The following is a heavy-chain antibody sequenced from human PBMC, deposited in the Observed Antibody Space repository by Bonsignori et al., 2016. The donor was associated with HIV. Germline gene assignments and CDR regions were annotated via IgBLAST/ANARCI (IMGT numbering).Heavy chain of an antibody. D-gene: IGHD6-19*01. J-gene: IGHJ6*03. Sequence: VRQAPGKGLEWVSAISGSGGSTYYADSVKGRFTISRDNSKNTLYVQMNSLRAEDTAVYYCAKGGLGSGWYGAWYYYMDVWGKGTTVTVSS. V-gene: IGHV3-23*01. CDR2: ISGSGGST. CDR3: AKGGLGSGWYGAWYYYMDV.